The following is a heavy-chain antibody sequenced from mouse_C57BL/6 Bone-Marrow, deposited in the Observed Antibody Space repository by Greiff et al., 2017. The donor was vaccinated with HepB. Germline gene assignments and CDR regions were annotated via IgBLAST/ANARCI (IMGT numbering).Heavy chain of an antibody. J-gene: IGHJ3*01. V-gene: IGHV5-12*01. CDR2: ISNGGGST. Sequence: EVQVVESGGGLVQPGGSLKLSCAASGFTFSDYYMYWVRQTPEKRLEWVAYISNGGGSTYYPDTVKGRFTISRDNAKNTLYLQMSRLKSEDTAMYYCARPSFAYWGQGTLVTVSA. CDR1: GFTFSDYY. CDR3: ARPSFAY.